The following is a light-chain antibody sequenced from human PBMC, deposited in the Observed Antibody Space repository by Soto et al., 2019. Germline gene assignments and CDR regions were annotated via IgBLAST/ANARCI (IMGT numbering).Light chain of an antibody. CDR3: QQSYSTLT. CDR2: AAS. Sequence: LQIIQSPSTLSASVGDRVTLTCRASQSISSWLAWYQQKPGKAPKLLIYAASSLQSGVPSRFSGSGSGTDFTLTISSLQPEDFATYYCQQSYSTLTFGPGTKVDIK. CDR1: QSISSW. V-gene: IGKV1-39*01. J-gene: IGKJ3*01.